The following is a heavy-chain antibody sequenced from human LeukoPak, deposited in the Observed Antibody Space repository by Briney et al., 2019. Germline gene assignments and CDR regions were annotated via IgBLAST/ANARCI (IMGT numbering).Heavy chain of an antibody. Sequence: WMNPNSSNTGYAQKFQGRVTMTRNTSISTAYMELSSLRSEDMAVYYCARGDIVATILFDYWGQGTLVTVSS. CDR2: MNPNSSNT. CDR3: ARGDIVATILFDY. V-gene: IGHV1-8*01. D-gene: IGHD5-12*01. J-gene: IGHJ4*02.